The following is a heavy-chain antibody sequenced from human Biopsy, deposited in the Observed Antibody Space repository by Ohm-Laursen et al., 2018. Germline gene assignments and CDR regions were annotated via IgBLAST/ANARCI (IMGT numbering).Heavy chain of an antibody. CDR1: GGTISSETNY. V-gene: IGHV4-39*01. CDR2: IFYGGIT. Sequence: SHTLSLTCTVSGGTISSETNYWGWIRQPPGKGLEWIGSIFYGGITYYNPSLKSRVTISVDTSKNQFSLNLSSVTGADTAVYYCARHPTGFWFDPWGQGTLVTVSS. J-gene: IGHJ5*02. CDR3: ARHPTGFWFDP.